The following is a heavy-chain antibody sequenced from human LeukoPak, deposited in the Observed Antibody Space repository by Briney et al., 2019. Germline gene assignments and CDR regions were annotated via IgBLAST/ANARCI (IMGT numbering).Heavy chain of an antibody. CDR1: GFTFSDYY. D-gene: IGHD6-19*01. CDR2: ISSSGSTI. CDR3: AKDDAYSSGWFRY. V-gene: IGHV3-11*01. Sequence: GGSLRLSCAASGFTFSDYYMSWIRQAPGKGLEWVSYISSSGSTIYYADSVKGRFTISRDNSKNTLYLQMNSLRAEDTAVYYCAKDDAYSSGWFRYWGQGTLVTVSS. J-gene: IGHJ4*02.